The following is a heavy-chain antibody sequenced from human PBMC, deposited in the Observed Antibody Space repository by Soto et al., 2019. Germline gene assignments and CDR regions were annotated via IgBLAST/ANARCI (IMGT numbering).Heavy chain of an antibody. V-gene: IGHV6-1*01. Sequence: SQTISLTCAISVCSVSSNSAGRRSGRQSPSRGREWLGRTYYGSKWYYEYAVSVRGRITINPDTSKNQCSLQLSSVTPEDTAVYFCARGEQYSGRIFDYWGQGTLVTGSS. CDR2: TYYGSKWYY. J-gene: IGHJ4*01. CDR3: ARGEQYSGRIFDY. CDR1: VCSVSSNSAG. D-gene: IGHD1-26*01.